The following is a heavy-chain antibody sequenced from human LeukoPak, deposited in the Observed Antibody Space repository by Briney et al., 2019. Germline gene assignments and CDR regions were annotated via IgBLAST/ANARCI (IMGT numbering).Heavy chain of an antibody. CDR2: IKQDGREK. V-gene: IGHV3-7*01. J-gene: IGHJ4*02. CDR3: ARDFPEYYYDSSGYYPAPL. CDR1: GFTFSNYW. D-gene: IGHD3-22*01. Sequence: GGSLRLSCAGSGFTFSNYWMSWVRQAPGKGPEWVANIKQDGREKHYVDSVKGRFTISRDNAKNSLYLQMNSLRAEDTAVYYCARDFPEYYYDSSGYYPAPLWGQGTLVTVSS.